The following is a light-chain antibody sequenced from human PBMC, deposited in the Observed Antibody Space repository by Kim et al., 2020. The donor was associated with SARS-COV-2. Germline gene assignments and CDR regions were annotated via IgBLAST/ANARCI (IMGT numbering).Light chain of an antibody. CDR2: DNN. Sequence: QSVLTQPPSVSAAPRQKVTISCSGSSSNIGNNYVSWYQQLPGTAPKLLIYDNNKRPSGIPDRFSGSRSGTSATLGITGLQTGDEADYYCGTWDSSLGAGVFGGGTQLTVL. V-gene: IGLV1-51*01. J-gene: IGLJ3*02. CDR3: GTWDSSLGAGV. CDR1: SSNIGNNY.